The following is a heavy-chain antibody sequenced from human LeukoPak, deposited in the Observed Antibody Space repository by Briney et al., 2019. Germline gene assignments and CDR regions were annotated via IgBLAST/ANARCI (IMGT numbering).Heavy chain of an antibody. CDR2: GSTSGSNT. D-gene: IGHD2-15*01. CDR3: ARDQYSYGLSPFVY. Sequence: GESLRLSCAASAFSFRNYAMAWVRQAPGRGLEWVSSGSTSGSNTYYTDSVKGRFTVSRDDSKNTLYLQMNGLRAEDTAIYYCARDQYSYGLSPFVYWGQGTLVTVSS. V-gene: IGHV3-23*01. J-gene: IGHJ4*02. CDR1: AFSFRNYA.